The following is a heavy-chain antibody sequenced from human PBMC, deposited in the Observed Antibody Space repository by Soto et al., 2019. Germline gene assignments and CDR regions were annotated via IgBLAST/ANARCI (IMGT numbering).Heavy chain of an antibody. V-gene: IGHV4-30-4*01. J-gene: IGHJ6*02. CDR1: GGSISSGDYY. CDR2: IYYSGST. CDR3: PRRKFVNDFWSGYQTFYCYYGMDV. Sequence: PSETLSLTCTVSGGSISSGDYYWSWIRQPPGKGLEWIGYIYYSGSTYYNPSLKSRVTISVDTSKNQFSLKLSSVTAADTAVYYCPRRKFVNDFWSGYQTFYCYYGMDVWGQGTTVTVPS. D-gene: IGHD3-3*01.